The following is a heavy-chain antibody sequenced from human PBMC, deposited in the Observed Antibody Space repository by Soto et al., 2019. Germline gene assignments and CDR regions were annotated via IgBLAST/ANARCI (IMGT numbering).Heavy chain of an antibody. J-gene: IGHJ4*02. Sequence: GGSLRLSCAASGFTFSSYWMSWVRQAPGKGLEWVANIKQDGSEKYYVDSVKGRFTISRDNAKNSLYLQMNSLRAEDTAVYYCARSTVGDYSYYFDYWGQGTLVTVSS. CDR3: ARSTVGDYSYYFDY. CDR2: IKQDGSEK. D-gene: IGHD4-17*01. V-gene: IGHV3-7*05. CDR1: GFTFSSYW.